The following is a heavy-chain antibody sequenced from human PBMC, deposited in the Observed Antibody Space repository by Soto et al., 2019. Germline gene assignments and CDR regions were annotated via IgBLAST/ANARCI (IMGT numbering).Heavy chain of an antibody. CDR1: GYTFSSYY. Sequence: ASVKVSCKASGYTFSSYYMNWVRQAPGQGHEWLGIINPSGGYTTYAQRYLGRVTMTSDTSTSTVLLQMSSLTSEDTAVYYCASGRRFMRISLEFDYWGQGTLVTVSS. D-gene: IGHD3-16*01. CDR2: INPSGGYT. J-gene: IGHJ4*02. CDR3: ASGRRFMRISLEFDY. V-gene: IGHV1-46*01.